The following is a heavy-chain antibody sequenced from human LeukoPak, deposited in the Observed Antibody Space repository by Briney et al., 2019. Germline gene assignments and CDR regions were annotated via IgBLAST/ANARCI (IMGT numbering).Heavy chain of an antibody. J-gene: IGHJ3*02. CDR3: ARDHWGEQQLADAFDI. V-gene: IGHV4-34*01. Sequence: SETLSLTCAVYGGSFSGYYWSWIRQPPGKGLEWIGEINHSGSTNYNPSLKSRVTISVDTSKNQFSLKLSSVTAADTAVYYCARDHWGEQQLADAFDIWGQGTMVTVSS. CDR1: GGSFSGYY. D-gene: IGHD6-13*01. CDR2: INHSGST.